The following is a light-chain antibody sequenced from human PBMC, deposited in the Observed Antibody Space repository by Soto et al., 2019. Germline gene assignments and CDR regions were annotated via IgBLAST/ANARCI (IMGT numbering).Light chain of an antibody. V-gene: IGKV3-20*01. CDR3: QQYGSLPKT. CDR2: GAF. CDR1: QSVSNNY. Sequence: EIVLTQSPGTLSLSPGERATLSCRASQSVSNNYLAWYQQKSGQAPRLLIYGAFSRANGIPVRFSGSASGTDFTLITSRLEPEDVAVYYCQQYGSLPKTFGQGTKVEIK. J-gene: IGKJ1*01.